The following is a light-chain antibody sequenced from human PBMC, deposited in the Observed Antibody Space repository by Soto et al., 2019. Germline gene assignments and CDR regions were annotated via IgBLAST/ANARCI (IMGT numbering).Light chain of an antibody. CDR3: QQYGSSPRWT. J-gene: IGKJ1*01. CDR2: DTS. Sequence: EVVMTQSPATLSVSPGEGATLSCRASQGIGDTLAWYQHKPGQTPRLLIYDTSTRATGVPARFSGSRSGTDFTLTISRLEPEDFAVYYCQQYGSSPRWTFGQGTKVDNK. CDR1: QGIGDT. V-gene: IGKV3-20*01.